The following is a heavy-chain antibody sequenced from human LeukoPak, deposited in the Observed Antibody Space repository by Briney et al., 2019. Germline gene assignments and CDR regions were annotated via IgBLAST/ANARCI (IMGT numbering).Heavy chain of an antibody. CDR3: AKEEGGWYSLGDY. J-gene: IGHJ4*02. V-gene: IGHV3-30*18. D-gene: IGHD6-19*01. CDR2: ISYDGSNK. CDR1: GYNLTELS. Sequence: SCKVSGYNLTELSMHWVRQAPGKGLEWVAVISYDGSNKYYADSVKGRFTISRDNSKNTLYLQMNSLRAEDTAVYYCAKEEGGWYSLGDYWGQGTLVTVSS.